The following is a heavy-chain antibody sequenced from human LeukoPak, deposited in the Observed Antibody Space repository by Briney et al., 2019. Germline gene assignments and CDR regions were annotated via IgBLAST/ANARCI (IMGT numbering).Heavy chain of an antibody. D-gene: IGHD3-16*01. CDR1: GFTFSSYA. V-gene: IGHV3-33*01. CDR2: IWYDGSNK. Sequence: GRSLRLSCAASGFTFSSYAMHWVRQAPGKGLEWVAFIWYDGSNKYYADSVKGRFTISRDNSKNTLYLQMNSLRAEDTAVYYCARDVTLGNFDYWGQGILVIVSS. J-gene: IGHJ4*02. CDR3: ARDVTLGNFDY.